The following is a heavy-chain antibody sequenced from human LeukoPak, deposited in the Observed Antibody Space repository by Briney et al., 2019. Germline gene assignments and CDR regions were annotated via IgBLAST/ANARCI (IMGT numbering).Heavy chain of an antibody. Sequence: ASVKDSCKASGGTFSSYAISWVRQAPGPGLEWMGGSIPIFGTANYAQKFQGRVTITADESTSTAYMELSSLRSEDTAVYYCAGALATMVRGVIMPNWFDPWGQGTLVTVSS. CDR1: GGTFSSYA. CDR2: SIPIFGTA. J-gene: IGHJ5*02. V-gene: IGHV1-69*13. D-gene: IGHD3-10*01. CDR3: AGALATMVRGVIMPNWFDP.